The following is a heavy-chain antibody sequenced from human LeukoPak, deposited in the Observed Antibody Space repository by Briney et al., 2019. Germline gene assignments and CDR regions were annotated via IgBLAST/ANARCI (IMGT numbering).Heavy chain of an antibody. V-gene: IGHV3-23*01. J-gene: IGHJ4*02. CDR2: ISGSGGST. Sequence: GGSLRLSCAASGFTFSSYAMSWVRQAPGKGLEWVSAISGSGGSTYYADSVKGRSTISRDNSKNTLYLQMNSLRAEDTAVYYCAKPLSPNPDYDSSGKDYWGQGTLVTVSS. CDR3: AKPLSPNPDYDSSGKDY. CDR1: GFTFSSYA. D-gene: IGHD3-22*01.